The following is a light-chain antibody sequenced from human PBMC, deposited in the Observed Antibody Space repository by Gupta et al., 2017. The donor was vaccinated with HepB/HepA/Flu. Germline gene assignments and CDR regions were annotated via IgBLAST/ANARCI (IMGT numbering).Light chain of an antibody. CDR2: HTS. Sequence: EVVLTQAPATLSVSPGERATLSCRASESVNTNLAWYQHKPGLAPRLLIYHTSIRAPGIPARCSGSGSGREFTRTISSLQPEDFAVYYYHQDNNWRPKTFGQGTKVEIK. CDR1: ESVNTN. V-gene: IGKV3-15*01. J-gene: IGKJ1*01. CDR3: HQDNNWRPKT.